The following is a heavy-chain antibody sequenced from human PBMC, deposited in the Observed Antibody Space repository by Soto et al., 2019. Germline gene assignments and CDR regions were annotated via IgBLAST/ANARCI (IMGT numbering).Heavy chain of an antibody. CDR2: IWYDGSNK. D-gene: IGHD3-22*01. CDR3: AREGYYDSSGDYYYYGMDV. CDR1: GFTFSSYG. J-gene: IGHJ6*02. Sequence: QVQLVESGGGVVQPGRSLRLSCAASGFTFSSYGMHWVRQAPGKGLEWVAVIWYDGSNKYYADSVKGRFTISRDNFKNTMYLQKNSLRAEDTAVYYCAREGYYDSSGDYYYYGMDVWGQGTTVTVSS. V-gene: IGHV3-33*01.